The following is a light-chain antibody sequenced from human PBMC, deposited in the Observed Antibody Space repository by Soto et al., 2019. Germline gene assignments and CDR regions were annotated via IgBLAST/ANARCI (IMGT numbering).Light chain of an antibody. Sequence: AIRMTQSPSSFSASTGDRVTVSCRASQGIRSYLAWYQQKPGKAPKLLIYAASTLPSGVPSRFRGSGSGTDFTLTISCMQPEDFATYYCQQYYSYPITFGQGTRLEIK. V-gene: IGKV1-8*01. J-gene: IGKJ5*01. CDR1: QGIRSY. CDR2: AAS. CDR3: QQYYSYPIT.